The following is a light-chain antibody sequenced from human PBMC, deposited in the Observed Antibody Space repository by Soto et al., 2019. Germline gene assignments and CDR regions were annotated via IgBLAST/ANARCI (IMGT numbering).Light chain of an antibody. CDR2: DNN. V-gene: IGLV1-51*01. Sequence: QSVLTQPPSVSAAPGQKVTISCSGSSSNIGNNYVSWYQQLPGTAPKLLIYDNNKRPSGIPDRFSGSKSGTSATLGITGLQTGDEADYYCGTWDSSLSAHVVFGGGTQVTVL. J-gene: IGLJ2*01. CDR3: GTWDSSLSAHVV. CDR1: SSNIGNNY.